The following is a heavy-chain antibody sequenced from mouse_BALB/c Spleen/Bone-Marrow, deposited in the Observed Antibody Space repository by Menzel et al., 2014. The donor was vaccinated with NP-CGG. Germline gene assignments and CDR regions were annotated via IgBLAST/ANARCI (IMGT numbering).Heavy chain of an antibody. CDR2: INPSNGRT. CDR3: ASHLWPSY. CDR1: GYTFTSYW. V-gene: IGHV1S81*02. D-gene: IGHD1-1*02. Sequence: LVESGTELVKPGASVRLSCKASGYTFTSYWMHWVRQRPGQGLEWVGEINPSNGRTIYNEKFKSKATLTVDNSPSTAYMQLSSLTSEDSAVYYCASHLWPSYWGQGTTLTVSS. J-gene: IGHJ2*01.